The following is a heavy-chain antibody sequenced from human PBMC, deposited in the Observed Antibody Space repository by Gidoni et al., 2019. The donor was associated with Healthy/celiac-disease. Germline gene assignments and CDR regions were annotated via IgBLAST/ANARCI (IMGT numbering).Heavy chain of an antibody. Sequence: QVQLVQSGAEVKKPGASVKASCKASGYTFTSYAMHRARPAPGQRLEWMGWINAGNGNTKYSQKFQGRVTITRDTSASTAYMELSSLRSEDTAVYYCAREAGQYCSGGSCYPYYYYGMDVWGQGTTVTVSS. CDR1: GYTFTSYA. V-gene: IGHV1-3*01. CDR2: INAGNGNT. CDR3: AREAGQYCSGGSCYPYYYYGMDV. D-gene: IGHD2-15*01. J-gene: IGHJ6*02.